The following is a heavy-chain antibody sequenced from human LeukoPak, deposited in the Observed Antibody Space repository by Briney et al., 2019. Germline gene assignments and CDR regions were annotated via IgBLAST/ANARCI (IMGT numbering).Heavy chain of an antibody. CDR1: GGSISSYY. CDR2: IYYSGST. V-gene: IGHV4-59*12. CDR3: ARARVAGPSYLDY. Sequence: SETLSLTCTVSGGSISSYYWSWIRQPPGKGLEWIGSIYYSGSTYYNPSLKSRVTISVDTSKNQFSLKLSSVTAADTAVYYCARARVAGPSYLDYWGQGTLVTVSS. J-gene: IGHJ4*02. D-gene: IGHD6-19*01.